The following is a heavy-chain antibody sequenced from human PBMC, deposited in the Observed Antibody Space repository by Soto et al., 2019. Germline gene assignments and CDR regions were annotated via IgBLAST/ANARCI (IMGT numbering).Heavy chain of an antibody. CDR3: AKHLIKGTRDY. J-gene: IGHJ4*02. CDR2: ISGSGDST. CDR1: GFTFRSYS. D-gene: IGHD1-7*01. V-gene: IGHV3-23*01. Sequence: GGSLRLSCVASGFTFRSYSMSWVRQAPGKGLEWVSAISGSGDSTPYTDDVKGRFTISRDNSKNTLFLQMNSLRAEDTAVYYCAKHLIKGTRDYWGQGALVTVSS.